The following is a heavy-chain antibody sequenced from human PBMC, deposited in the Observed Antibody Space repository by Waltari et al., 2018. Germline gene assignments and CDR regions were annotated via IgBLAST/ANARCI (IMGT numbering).Heavy chain of an antibody. CDR2: ISGSGGST. Sequence: EVQLLESGGGLVQPGGSLRLSCAASGFTFSSYAMSWVRQAPGQGLEWVSAISGSGGSTYYADSVKGRFTISRDNSKNTLYLQMNSLRAEDTAVYYCAKAGTMIVVVPDYWGQGTLVTVSS. CDR3: AKAGTMIVVVPDY. J-gene: IGHJ4*02. CDR1: GFTFSSYA. D-gene: IGHD3-22*01. V-gene: IGHV3-23*01.